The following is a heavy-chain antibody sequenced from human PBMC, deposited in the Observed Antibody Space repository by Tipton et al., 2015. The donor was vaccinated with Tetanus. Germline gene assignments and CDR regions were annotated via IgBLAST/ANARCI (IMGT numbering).Heavy chain of an antibody. CDR3: VSGSALGN. CDR1: GFTFSTTK. Sequence: SLRLSCGVPGFTFSTTKMNWVRQAPGRGLEWVSSISSTSRYINYADSLKGRFTISRDNAKNSVSLQMNSLRTDDTAVYYCVSGSALGNWGQGTLVTVSS. D-gene: IGHD6-25*01. V-gene: IGHV3-21*01. CDR2: ISSTSRYI. J-gene: IGHJ4*02.